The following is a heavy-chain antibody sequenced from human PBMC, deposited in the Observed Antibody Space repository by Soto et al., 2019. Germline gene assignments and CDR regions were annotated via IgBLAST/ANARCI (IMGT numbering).Heavy chain of an antibody. V-gene: IGHV1-18*01. CDR2: ISAYNGNT. J-gene: IGHJ6*02. CDR1: GYTFTSYG. CDR3: AREQYSSSWYDYYYGMDV. Sequence: VASVKVSCKASGYTFTSYGISWVRQAPGQGLEWMGWISAYNGNTNYAQKLQGRVTMTTDTSTSTAYMELRSLRSDDTAVYYCAREQYSSSWYDYYYGMDVWGQGTTVTVS. D-gene: IGHD6-13*01.